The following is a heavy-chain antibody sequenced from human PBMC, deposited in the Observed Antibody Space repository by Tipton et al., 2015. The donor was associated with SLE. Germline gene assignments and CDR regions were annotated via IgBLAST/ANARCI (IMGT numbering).Heavy chain of an antibody. Sequence: TLSLTCTVSGGSISSSSYYWGWIRQPPGKGLEWIGSIYYSGSTYSNPSLKSRVTISEDTSKNQFSLKLSSVTAADTAVYYCATSTPYYFDYWGQGTQVTVSS. V-gene: IGHV4-39*07. CDR3: ATSTPYYFDY. CDR2: IYYSGST. D-gene: IGHD5/OR15-5a*01. CDR1: GGSISSSSYY. J-gene: IGHJ4*02.